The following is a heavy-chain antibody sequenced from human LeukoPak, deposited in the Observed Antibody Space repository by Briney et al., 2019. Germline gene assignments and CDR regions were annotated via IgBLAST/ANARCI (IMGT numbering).Heavy chain of an antibody. CDR1: GGSISSYY. CDR2: IYYSGSP. CDR3: ARDLHGGNSGMGY. Sequence: SETLSLTCTVSGGSISSYYWSWIRQPPGKGLEWIGYIYYSGSPRYSPSLKSRVTMSLDTSKNQFSLKLSSVTAADTAVYYCARDLHGGNSGMGYWGQGILVTVSS. J-gene: IGHJ4*02. V-gene: IGHV4-59*01. D-gene: IGHD4-23*01.